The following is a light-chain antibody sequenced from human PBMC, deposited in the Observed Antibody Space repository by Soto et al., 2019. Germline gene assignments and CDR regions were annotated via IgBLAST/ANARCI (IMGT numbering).Light chain of an antibody. CDR3: QQRSNCPQYS. J-gene: IGKJ2*03. Sequence: EIVLTQSPATLSLSPGERATLSCRASQSVSSYLAWYQQKPGQAPKLLIYDASNRATGIPARFSGSGSRTDFSLTIISLESEDFAVYYCQQRSNCPQYSFGQANKMEIK. V-gene: IGKV3-11*01. CDR2: DAS. CDR1: QSVSSY.